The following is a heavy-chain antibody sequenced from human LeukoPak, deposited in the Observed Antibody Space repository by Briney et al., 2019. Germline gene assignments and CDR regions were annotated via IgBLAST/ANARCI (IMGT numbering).Heavy chain of an antibody. CDR2: ISSSGSTI. Sequence: PGGSLRLSSAASGFTFSSYEMNWVRQAPGKGLEWVSYISSSGSTIYYADSVKGRFTISRDNAKNSLYLQMNSLRAEDTAVYYCARGDDILTGYEDAFDIWGQGTMVTVSS. D-gene: IGHD3-9*01. CDR3: ARGDDILTGYEDAFDI. CDR1: GFTFSSYE. J-gene: IGHJ3*02. V-gene: IGHV3-48*03.